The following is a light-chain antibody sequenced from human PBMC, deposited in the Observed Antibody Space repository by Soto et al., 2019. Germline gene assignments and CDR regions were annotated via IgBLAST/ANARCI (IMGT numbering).Light chain of an antibody. V-gene: IGLV1-44*01. J-gene: IGLJ3*02. CDR2: RNS. CDR3: AAWDDSLNGWV. CDR1: SCDIGSYT. Sequence: QYVLTQPPSASGTPGQRVTISCSGSSCDIGSYTVNGYQQLPGTAPKLLIYRNSQRPSGVPDRFSGSKSGTSASLAISGLQSEDEADYYCAAWDDSLNGWVFGGGTKLTAL.